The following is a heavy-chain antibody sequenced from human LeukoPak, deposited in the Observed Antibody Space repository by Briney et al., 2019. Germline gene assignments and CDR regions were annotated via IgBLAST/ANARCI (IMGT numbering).Heavy chain of an antibody. V-gene: IGHV4-39*01. D-gene: IGHD5-24*01. CDR3: ARRSEMATIDFDY. Sequence: SETLSLTCTVSGGSISSSSYYWGWIRQPPGKGLEWIGSIYYSGSTHYNPSLKSRVTISVDTSKNQFSLKLSSVTAADTAVYYCARRSEMATIDFDYWGQGTLVTVSS. CDR2: IYYSGST. J-gene: IGHJ4*02. CDR1: GGSISSSSYY.